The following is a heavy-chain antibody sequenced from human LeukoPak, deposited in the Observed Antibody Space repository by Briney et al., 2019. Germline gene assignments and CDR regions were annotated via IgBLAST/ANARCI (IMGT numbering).Heavy chain of an antibody. D-gene: IGHD3-22*01. V-gene: IGHV4-61*02. J-gene: IGHJ3*02. CDR1: GDSISSGDYY. CDR3: ARGPYSYDSSGAFDI. Sequence: PSETLSLTCTVSGDSISSGDYYWSWIRQPAGKGLEWIGRISSSGSTNYNPSLKSRVTISVDTSKNQFSLKLSSVTAADTAVYFCARGPYSYDSSGAFDIWGQGTMVAVSS. CDR2: ISSSGST.